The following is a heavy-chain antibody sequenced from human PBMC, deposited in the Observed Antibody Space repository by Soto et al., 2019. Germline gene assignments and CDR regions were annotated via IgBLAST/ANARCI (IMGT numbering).Heavy chain of an antibody. Sequence: SETLSLTCTVSGGSISSGDYYWSWIRQVPGKGLEWIGYIYYSGSTYYNPSLESRLAMSVDTSKNQFSLKLSSVTAADTAIYYCAREGRLAAAGRFDYWGQGTLVTVSS. V-gene: IGHV4-31*03. D-gene: IGHD6-13*01. CDR3: AREGRLAAAGRFDY. J-gene: IGHJ4*02. CDR2: IYYSGST. CDR1: GGSISSGDYY.